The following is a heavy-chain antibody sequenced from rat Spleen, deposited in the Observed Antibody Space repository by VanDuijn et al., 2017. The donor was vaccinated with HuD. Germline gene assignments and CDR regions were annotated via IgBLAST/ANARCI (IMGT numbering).Heavy chain of an antibody. CDR2: ISYDGGST. D-gene: IGHD1-2*01. J-gene: IGHJ2*01. CDR3: ARPDYSSCLDY. V-gene: IGHV5-20*01. CDR1: GFTFNAYW. Sequence: EVQLVETGGGLVQPGRSFKLSCVASGFTFNAYWMNWIRQAPTKGLEWVASISYDGGSTYYRDSVKGRFTISRDNAKSTLYLQMDSLRSEDTATYYCARPDYSSCLDYWGQGVMVTVSS.